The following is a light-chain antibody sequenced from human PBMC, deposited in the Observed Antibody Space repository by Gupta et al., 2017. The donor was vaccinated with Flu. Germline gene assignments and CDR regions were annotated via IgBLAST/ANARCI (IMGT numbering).Light chain of an antibody. CDR3: VLYMGSGIWV. CDR2: STN. CDR1: SGSVSTSYY. J-gene: IGLJ3*02. V-gene: IGLV8-61*01. Sequence: QTVVTQEPSCSVSPAGTVTLTCGLSSGSVSTSYYPSWYQQTPGPAPLTLTNSTNTRSSGVPHRFSAYILGNNAALTIAVEQEDDASYYYCVLYMGSGIWVFGGGTKLTVL.